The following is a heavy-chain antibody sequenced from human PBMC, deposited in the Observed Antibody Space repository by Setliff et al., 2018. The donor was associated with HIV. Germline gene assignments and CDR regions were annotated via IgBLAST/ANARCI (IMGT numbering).Heavy chain of an antibody. D-gene: IGHD2-21*01. CDR3: VGMDIVVVLPPDV. J-gene: IGHJ6*02. CDR1: GFTFSYRW. Sequence: GGSLRLSCAASGFTFSYRWMTWVRQAPGKGLEWVANIKGDGSEKYYVDSVKGRFTISRDNSKNTLYLQMNSLRAEDTAVYYCVGMDIVVVLPPDVWGQGTTVTVSS. V-gene: IGHV3-7*01. CDR2: IKGDGSEK.